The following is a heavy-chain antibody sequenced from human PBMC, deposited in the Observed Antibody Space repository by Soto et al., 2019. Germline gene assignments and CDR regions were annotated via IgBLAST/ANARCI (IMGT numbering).Heavy chain of an antibody. CDR1: GFTFSSYG. V-gene: IGHV3-33*01. D-gene: IGHD3-10*01. J-gene: IGHJ6*03. Sequence: GGSLRLSCAASGFTFSSYGMHWVRQAPGKGLEWVAIIWSDESNKFYADSVKGRFTISRDISKNTLYLQMNSLRSEDTPVYYCARESLPFFYYMDVWGRGTTVTVSS. CDR3: ARESLPFFYYMDV. CDR2: IWSDESNK.